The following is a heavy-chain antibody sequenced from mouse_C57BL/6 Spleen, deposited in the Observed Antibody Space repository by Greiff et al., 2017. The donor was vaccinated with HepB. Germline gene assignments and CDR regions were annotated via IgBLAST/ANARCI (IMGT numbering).Heavy chain of an antibody. CDR1: GYAFSSYW. V-gene: IGHV1-80*01. CDR2: IYPGDGDT. Sequence: QVQLKESGAELVKPGASVKISCKASGYAFSSYWMNWVKQRPGKGLEWIGQIYPGDGDTNYNGKFKGKATLTADKSSSTAYMQLSSLTSEDSAVYFCARGGLLPLWYFDVWGTGTTVTVSS. D-gene: IGHD2-3*01. CDR3: ARGGLLPLWYFDV. J-gene: IGHJ1*03.